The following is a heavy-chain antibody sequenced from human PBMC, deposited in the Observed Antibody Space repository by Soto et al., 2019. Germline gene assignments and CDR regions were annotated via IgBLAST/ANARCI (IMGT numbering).Heavy chain of an antibody. CDR2: IYYSGST. Sequence: SETLSLTCTVSGGSISSGGYYWSWIRQHPGKGLEWIGYIYYSGSTYYNPSLKSRVTISVDTSKNQFSLKLSSVTAADTAVYYCARANYYDSSGFELFDYWGQGTLVTVS. CDR3: ARANYYDSSGFELFDY. J-gene: IGHJ4*02. V-gene: IGHV4-31*03. D-gene: IGHD3-22*01. CDR1: GGSISSGGYY.